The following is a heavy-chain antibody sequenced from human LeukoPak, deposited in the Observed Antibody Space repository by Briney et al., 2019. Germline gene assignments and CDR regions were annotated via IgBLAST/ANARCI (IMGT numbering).Heavy chain of an antibody. Sequence: QPGGSLRLSCETSGFTFSSYSMNWVRQAPGKGLEWVSYISSSSSTIYYADSVKGRFTISRDNAKNSLYLQMNSLRAEDTAVYYCARDLLTAGRPVDYWGQGTLVTVSS. CDR1: GFTFSSYS. V-gene: IGHV3-48*04. J-gene: IGHJ4*02. D-gene: IGHD3-10*01. CDR3: ARDLLTAGRPVDY. CDR2: ISSSSSTI.